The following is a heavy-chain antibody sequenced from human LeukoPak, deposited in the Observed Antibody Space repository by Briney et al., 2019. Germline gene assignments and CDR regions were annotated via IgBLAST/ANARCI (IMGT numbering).Heavy chain of an antibody. CDR2: FDPEDGET. CDR1: GYTLTELS. D-gene: IGHD1-26*01. Sequence: ASVKVSCKGSGYTLTELSMHWVRQAPGKGLEWMGGFDPEDGETIYAQKFQGRVTMTEDTSTDTAYMELSSLRSEDTAVYYCATPQPGGSYCLDYWGQGTLVSVSS. V-gene: IGHV1-24*01. J-gene: IGHJ4*02. CDR3: ATPQPGGSYCLDY.